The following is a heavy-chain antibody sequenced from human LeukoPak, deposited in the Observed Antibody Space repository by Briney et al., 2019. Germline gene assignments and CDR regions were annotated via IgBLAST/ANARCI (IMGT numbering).Heavy chain of an antibody. J-gene: IGHJ4*02. D-gene: IGHD4-23*01. CDR2: ISAYNGNT. CDR1: GYTFTSYG. CDR3: ATDLDYGGNPGY. Sequence: ASVKVSCKASGYTFTSYGISWVRQAPGQGLEWMGWISAYNGNTNYAQKLQGRVTMTTDTSTSTAYMELRSLRSEDTAVYYCATDLDYGGNPGYWGQGTLVTVSS. V-gene: IGHV1-18*01.